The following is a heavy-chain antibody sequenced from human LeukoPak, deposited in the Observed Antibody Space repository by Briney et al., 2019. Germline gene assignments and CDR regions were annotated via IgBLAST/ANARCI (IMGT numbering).Heavy chain of an antibody. CDR1: GGSISSGSYY. CDR2: IYTSGST. Sequence: SETLSLTCTVSGGSISSGSYYWSWIRQPAGKGLEWIGRIYTSGSTNYNPSLKSRVTISVDTSKNQFSLKLSSVTAADTAVYYCARDPGYYDYVWGSYRYLWFDPWGQGTLVTVSS. J-gene: IGHJ5*02. CDR3: ARDPGYYDYVWGSYRYLWFDP. D-gene: IGHD3-16*02. V-gene: IGHV4-61*02.